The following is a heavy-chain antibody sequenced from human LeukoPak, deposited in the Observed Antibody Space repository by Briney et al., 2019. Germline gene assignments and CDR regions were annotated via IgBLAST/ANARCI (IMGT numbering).Heavy chain of an antibody. CDR1: GYTFTSYY. V-gene: IGHV1-46*01. D-gene: IGHD3-10*01. Sequence: ASVKVSCKASGYTFTSYYMHWVRQAPRQGLEWMGIINPSGGSTSYAQKFQGRVTMTRDMSTSTVYMELSSLRSEDTAVYYCARECGGGEASDAFDIWGQGTMVTVSS. CDR2: INPSGGST. J-gene: IGHJ3*02. CDR3: ARECGGGEASDAFDI.